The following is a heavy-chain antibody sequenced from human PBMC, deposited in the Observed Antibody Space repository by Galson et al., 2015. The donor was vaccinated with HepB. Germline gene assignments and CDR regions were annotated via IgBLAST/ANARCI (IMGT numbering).Heavy chain of an antibody. V-gene: IGHV3-73*01. Sequence: SLRLSCAASGFTFSGSAMHWVRQASGKGLGWVGRIRGKANSYATAYAASVKGRFTISRDDSKNTAYLQMNSLKTEDTAVYYCTSSVSAGLEWGQGTLVTVSS. CDR3: TSSVSAGLE. D-gene: IGHD1-1*01. J-gene: IGHJ4*02. CDR1: GFTFSGSA. CDR2: IRGKANSYAT.